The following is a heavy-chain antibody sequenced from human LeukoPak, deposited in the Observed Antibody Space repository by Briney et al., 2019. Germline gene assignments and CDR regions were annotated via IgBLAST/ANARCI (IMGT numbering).Heavy chain of an antibody. D-gene: IGHD2-2*01. CDR1: GYTFTGYY. CDR2: INPNSGGT. J-gene: IGHJ1*01. Sequence: GASVKVSCKACGYTFTGYYMHRVRQAPGQGLEWMGRINPNSGGTNYAQKFQGRVTMTRDTSISTAYMELSRLRSDDTAVYYCARVRYCSSTSCYIDEYFQHWGQGTLVTVSS. V-gene: IGHV1-2*06. CDR3: ARVRYCSSTSCYIDEYFQH.